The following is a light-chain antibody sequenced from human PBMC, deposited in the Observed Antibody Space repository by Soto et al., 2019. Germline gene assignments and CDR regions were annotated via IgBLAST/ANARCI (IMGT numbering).Light chain of an antibody. CDR1: QSVSSSY. CDR3: QQYSRPPIT. CDR2: GAS. J-gene: IGKJ5*01. Sequence: ESVLTQSPGTLSLSPGERATLSCRASQSVSSSYLAWYQQKPGQGPRLIIDGASSRATGIPDRSSGSGSGTDFPITISILEDEDLALYCCQQYSRPPITFGQGTRLEIK. V-gene: IGKV3-20*01.